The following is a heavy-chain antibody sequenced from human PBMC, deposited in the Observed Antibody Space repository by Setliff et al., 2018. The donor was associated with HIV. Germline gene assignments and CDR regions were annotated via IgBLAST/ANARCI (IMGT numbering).Heavy chain of an antibody. V-gene: IGHV1-18*01. Sequence: ASVKVSCKASGDIPRHYGFNWVRQAPGQGLEWMGWISAHNGRINYAQKFQGRVTMTTDRSTSTAYMELRSLRSDDTAVYYCARDVGRDGYCFDHWGQGTLVTVSS. D-gene: IGHD5-12*01. CDR1: GDIPRHYG. J-gene: IGHJ4*02. CDR3: ARDVGRDGYCFDH. CDR2: ISAHNGRI.